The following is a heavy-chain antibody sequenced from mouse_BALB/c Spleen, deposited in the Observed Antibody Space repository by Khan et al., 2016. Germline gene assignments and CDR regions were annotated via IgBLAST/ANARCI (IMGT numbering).Heavy chain of an antibody. J-gene: IGHJ3*01. Sequence: QIQLVQSGPELKKPGETVKISCKASGYTFTNYGMNWVKQAPGKGLKWMGWINTYTGEPTYADDFKGRFAFSLETSASTAYLQINNLKNEDTATYCCARRYYDGYPAWFAYWGQGTLVTVSA. CDR1: GYTFTNYG. V-gene: IGHV9-3-1*01. CDR3: ARRYYDGYPAWFAY. D-gene: IGHD2-3*01. CDR2: INTYTGEP.